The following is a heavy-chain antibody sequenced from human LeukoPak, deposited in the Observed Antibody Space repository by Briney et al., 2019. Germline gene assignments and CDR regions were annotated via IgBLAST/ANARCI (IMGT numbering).Heavy chain of an antibody. D-gene: IGHD3-22*01. CDR3: AREGDSSGYYY. CDR1: GYTFTSYA. Sequence: ASVKVSCKASGYTFTSYAMHWVRQAPGQRLEWMGWIDAGDGNTKYSQEFQGRVTITRDTSASTAYMELSSLRSEDMAVYYCAREGDSSGYYYWGQGTLVTVSS. J-gene: IGHJ4*02. CDR2: IDAGDGNT. V-gene: IGHV1-3*03.